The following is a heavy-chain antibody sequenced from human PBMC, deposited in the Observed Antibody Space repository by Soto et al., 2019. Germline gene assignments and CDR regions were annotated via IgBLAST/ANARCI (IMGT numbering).Heavy chain of an antibody. Sequence: ASVKVSCKVSGYTLTELSMHWVRQAPGKGLEWMGGFDPEDGETIYAQKFQDRVTMTEDTSTDTAYMELSSLRSEDTAVYYCATESIVGATRRFDAWGQGTLVTVSS. CDR3: ATESIVGATRRFDA. CDR2: FDPEDGET. CDR1: GYTLTELS. J-gene: IGHJ5*02. V-gene: IGHV1-24*01. D-gene: IGHD1-26*01.